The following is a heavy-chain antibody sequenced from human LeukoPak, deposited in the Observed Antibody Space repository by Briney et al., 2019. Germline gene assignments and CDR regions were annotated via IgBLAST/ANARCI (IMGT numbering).Heavy chain of an antibody. CDR2: ISGSGGST. V-gene: IGHV3-23*01. CDR3: AKEGRDAFDI. J-gene: IGHJ3*02. CDR1: GFTFSNAW. Sequence: PGGSLRLSCAASGFTFSNAWMSWVRQAPGKGLEWVSAISGSGGSTYYADSVKGRFTISRDNSKNTLYLQMNSLRAEDTAVYYCAKEGRDAFDIWGQGTMVTVSS.